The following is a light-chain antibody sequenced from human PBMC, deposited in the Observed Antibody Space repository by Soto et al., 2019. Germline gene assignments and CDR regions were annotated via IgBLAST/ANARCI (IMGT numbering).Light chain of an antibody. CDR2: EFS. J-gene: IGLJ3*02. CDR1: SSDVGSYNY. V-gene: IGLV2-14*01. CDR3: SSYTSISTRV. Sequence: QSALTQPASVSGSPGQSITISCTGTSSDVGSYNYVSWYPQHPGKAPTLMIYEFSNRPSWVSNRCSGSKSGNTASLTISGLHAEDEANYYCSSYTSISTRVFGGGTKLTVL.